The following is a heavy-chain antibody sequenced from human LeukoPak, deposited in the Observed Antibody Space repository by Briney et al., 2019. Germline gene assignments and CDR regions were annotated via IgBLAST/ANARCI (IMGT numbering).Heavy chain of an antibody. CDR3: ATIGYSSSWYGPGGFDY. Sequence: ASVKVSCKVSGYTLTELSMHWERQAPGKGLEWMGGFDPEDGETIYAQKFQGRVTMTEVTSTDTAYMELSSLRSEDTAVYYCATIGYSSSWYGPGGFDYWGQGTLVTVSS. J-gene: IGHJ4*02. D-gene: IGHD6-13*01. CDR1: GYTLTELS. V-gene: IGHV1-24*01. CDR2: FDPEDGET.